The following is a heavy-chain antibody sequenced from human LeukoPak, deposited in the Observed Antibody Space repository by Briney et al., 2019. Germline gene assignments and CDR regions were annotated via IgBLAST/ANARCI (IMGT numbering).Heavy chain of an antibody. CDR1: GFTFSSYA. CDR3: ARDRDYYGSGTRLDY. Sequence: GGSLRLSCAASGFTFSSYAMHWVRQAPGKGLEWVANIKQDGSEKYYVDSVKGRFTISRDNAKNSLYLQMNSLRAEDTAVYYCARDRDYYGSGTRLDYWGQGTLVTVSS. D-gene: IGHD3-10*01. V-gene: IGHV3-7*03. CDR2: IKQDGSEK. J-gene: IGHJ4*02.